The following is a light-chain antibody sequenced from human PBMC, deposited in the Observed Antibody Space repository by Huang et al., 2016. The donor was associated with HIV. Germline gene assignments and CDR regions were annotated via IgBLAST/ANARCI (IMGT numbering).Light chain of an antibody. CDR3: QECDTWPRLA. CDR2: DAS. CDR1: QSVSSY. Sequence: VLTQSPVTLSLSPGERATLSCRASQSVSSYLAWYQQKPGQAPRLLIYDASKRAADIPARFNGSGSGTEFTLTISSLDPEDFAVYYCQECDTWPRLALGGGTKVEIK. J-gene: IGKJ4*01. V-gene: IGKV3-11*01.